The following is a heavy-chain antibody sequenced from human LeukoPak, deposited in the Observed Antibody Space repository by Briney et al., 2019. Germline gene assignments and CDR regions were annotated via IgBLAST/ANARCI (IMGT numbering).Heavy chain of an antibody. Sequence: PSEALSLTCTVSGGSISGYYWGWIRQPPGKGLEWIGYIYSSGTTNYNPSLKSRVTISVDTSKNQFSLKLSSVTAADTAVYYCARSGVYDSSGYYPDAFDIWGQGTMVTVSS. CDR3: ARSGVYDSSGYYPDAFDI. CDR1: GGSISGYY. D-gene: IGHD3-22*01. CDR2: IYSSGTT. J-gene: IGHJ3*02. V-gene: IGHV4-59*01.